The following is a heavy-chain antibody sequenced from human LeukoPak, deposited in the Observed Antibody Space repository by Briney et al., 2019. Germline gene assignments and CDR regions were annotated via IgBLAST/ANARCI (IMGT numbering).Heavy chain of an antibody. CDR3: ATSSGAPGNM. V-gene: IGHV3-7*01. D-gene: IGHD2-8*02. J-gene: IGHJ4*02. Sequence: PGGSLRLSCVASGFTFSSSWMSWVRQGPGKGLEWVANINQDGSVIYYVDSVKGRFTISRDNAKNSLYLQMNSLRAEDTGVYYCATSSGAPGNMWGQGTLVTVSS. CDR2: INQDGSVI. CDR1: GFTFSSSW.